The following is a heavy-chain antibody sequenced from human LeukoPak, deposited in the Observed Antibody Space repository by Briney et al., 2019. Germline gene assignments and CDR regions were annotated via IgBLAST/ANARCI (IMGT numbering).Heavy chain of an antibody. V-gene: IGHV2-70*04. CDR2: IDWDDDK. CDR1: GFSLRTTGMR. J-gene: IGHJ3*02. Sequence: SGPALVKPTQTLTLTCTFSGFSLRTTGMRVNWIRQPPGNALEWLERIDWDDDKFYTTSLKTRLTISKDTSKNQVVLTMTNMDPVDTATYYCGRTGAVAVDAFDIWGQGTMVTVSS. CDR3: GRTGAVAVDAFDI. D-gene: IGHD6-19*01.